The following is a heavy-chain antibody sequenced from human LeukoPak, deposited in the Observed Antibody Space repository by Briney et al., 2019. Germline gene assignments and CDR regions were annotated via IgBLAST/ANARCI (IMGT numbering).Heavy chain of an antibody. CDR3: TRVFVGDEYSSSGY. CDR1: GFTFSRYY. D-gene: IGHD6-13*01. J-gene: IGHJ4*02. V-gene: IGHV3-74*01. CDR2: INSDGSST. Sequence: GGSLGLSCAASGFTFSRYYMHWVRQAPGKGLVWVSRINSDGSSTTYADSVKGRFTISRDNAKNTLYLQMNSLKVEDTAVYYCTRVFVGDEYSSSGYWGQGTLVTVSS.